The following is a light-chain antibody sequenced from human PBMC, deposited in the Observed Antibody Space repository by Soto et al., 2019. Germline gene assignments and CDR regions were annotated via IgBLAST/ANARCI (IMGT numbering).Light chain of an antibody. CDR1: QGSSSD. V-gene: IGKV1-9*01. Sequence: DIQLTQSPSFLSASVGDKVTITCRASQGSSSDLAWYQQKPGKAPELLIYAASTLQSGVPSRFSGSGSGTDFTLTISSLQPEDFATYYCQQLNSYPLTFGGGTKVEIK. J-gene: IGKJ4*01. CDR3: QQLNSYPLT. CDR2: AAS.